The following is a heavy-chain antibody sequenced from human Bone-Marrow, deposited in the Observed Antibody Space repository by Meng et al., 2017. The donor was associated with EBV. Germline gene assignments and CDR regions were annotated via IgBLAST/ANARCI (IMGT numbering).Heavy chain of an antibody. V-gene: IGHV4-39*07. Sequence: LHLNAAGPGLAKPPGPLSLRCSVSGGSISRRGYYWGWVRQPPGKGLEWIATIYYEGSSYYNPSLKGRVAISIDTSQNQFSLEVRSVTAADTAVYYCARVDGDNKNRVDSWGRGTLVTVSS. CDR3: ARVDGDNKNRVDS. J-gene: IGHJ4*02. CDR1: GGSISRRGYY. D-gene: IGHD1-14*01. CDR2: IYYEGSS.